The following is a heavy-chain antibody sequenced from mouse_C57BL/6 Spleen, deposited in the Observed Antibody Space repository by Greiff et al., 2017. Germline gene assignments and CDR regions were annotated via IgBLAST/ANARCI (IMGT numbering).Heavy chain of an antibody. CDR1: GYTFNSYW. D-gene: IGHD2-3*01. V-gene: IGHV1-64*01. CDR3: ARLGYDGYFDY. J-gene: IGHJ2*01. Sequence: VQLQQPGAELVKPGASVKLSCKASGYTFNSYWMHWVKQRPGQGLAWIGMIHPNSGSTNYNEKFKSKATLTVDKSSSTAYMQLSSLTSEDSAVYYCARLGYDGYFDYWGQGTTLTVSS. CDR2: IHPNSGST.